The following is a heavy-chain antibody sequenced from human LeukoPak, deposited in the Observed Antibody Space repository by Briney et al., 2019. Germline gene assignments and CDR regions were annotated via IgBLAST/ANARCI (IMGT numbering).Heavy chain of an antibody. J-gene: IGHJ3*02. D-gene: IGHD2-21*01. CDR3: ATSMAQDVDAFHI. Sequence: PGGSLRLSCAASGFTFDDYAMHWVRQAPGKGLEWVSGINWNGGSTGYADSVKGRFTISRDNAKNSLYLQMNNLRAEDTAMFYCATSMAQDVDAFHIWGQGTMVTVSS. CDR1: GFTFDDYA. CDR2: INWNGGST. V-gene: IGHV3-20*04.